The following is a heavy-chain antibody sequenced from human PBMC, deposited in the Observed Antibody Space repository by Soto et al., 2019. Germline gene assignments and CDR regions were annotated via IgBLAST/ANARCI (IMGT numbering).Heavy chain of an antibody. CDR1: GGSFSGYY. J-gene: IGHJ6*02. Sequence: SETLSLTCAVYGGSFSGYYWSWIRQPPGKGLEWIGEINHSGSTNYIPSLKSRVTISVDTSKNQFSLKLSSVTAADTAVYYCARGAIFGHYYYYYGMDVWGQGTTVTVSS. V-gene: IGHV4-34*01. CDR2: INHSGST. CDR3: ARGAIFGHYYYYYGMDV. D-gene: IGHD3-3*01.